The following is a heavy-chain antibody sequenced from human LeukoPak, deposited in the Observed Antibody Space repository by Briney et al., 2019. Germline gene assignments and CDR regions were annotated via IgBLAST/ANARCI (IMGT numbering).Heavy chain of an antibody. CDR3: AKDIQFST. Sequence: PGGSLRLSCAVSGFSFRVAAMTWVRQAPGKGLEWVSLISSSGNNAYYADSVKGRFTISRDNSKNTLSLQMNSLRVEDTAIYYCAKDIQFSTWGLGTMFTVSS. CDR2: ISSSGNNA. V-gene: IGHV3-23*01. CDR1: GFSFRVAA. J-gene: IGHJ3*01. D-gene: IGHD5-24*01.